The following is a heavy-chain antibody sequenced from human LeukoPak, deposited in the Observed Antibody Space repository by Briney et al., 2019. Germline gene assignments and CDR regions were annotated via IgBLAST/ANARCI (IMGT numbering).Heavy chain of an antibody. V-gene: IGHV3-74*01. D-gene: IGHD2-15*01. Sequence: GGSMRLSCAASGLAFSAYKMHWVRQAPRKGLVWVSRISTDGYTTDYADFVQGRFTASRDNTKNTWTLEMNSLRAEDTAVYYCVVGGSPGYWGQGTLVTVSS. CDR3: VVGGSPGY. CDR1: GLAFSAYK. CDR2: ISTDGYTT. J-gene: IGHJ4*02.